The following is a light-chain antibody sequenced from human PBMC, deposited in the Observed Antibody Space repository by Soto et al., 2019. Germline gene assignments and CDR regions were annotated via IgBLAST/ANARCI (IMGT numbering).Light chain of an antibody. J-gene: IGKJ5*01. V-gene: IGKV3-11*01. Sequence: VLTHSPATLPLSPGERATLSCRASQSVSSYLAWYQQKPGQAPRLLIYDASNRATGIPGRFSGSGSGTDFTRTIRSLEPEDFAVYECQQSRERFAQGARTEI. CDR1: QSVSSY. CDR3: QQSRER. CDR2: DAS.